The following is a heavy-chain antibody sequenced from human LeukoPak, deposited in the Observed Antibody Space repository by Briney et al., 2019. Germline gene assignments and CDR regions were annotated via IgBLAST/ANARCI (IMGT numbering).Heavy chain of an antibody. J-gene: IGHJ4*02. Sequence: SQTLSLTCAISGDSVSSNSAAWNWIRQSPSRGLEWLGRTYYRSKWYNDYAVSVKSRITINPDTSKNQFSLQLNSVTPEDTAVYYCARGVFEYSSSSAQYYFNYWGQGTLVTVSS. CDR2: TYYRSKWYN. V-gene: IGHV6-1*01. CDR1: GDSVSSNSAA. D-gene: IGHD6-6*01. CDR3: ARGVFEYSSSSAQYYFNY.